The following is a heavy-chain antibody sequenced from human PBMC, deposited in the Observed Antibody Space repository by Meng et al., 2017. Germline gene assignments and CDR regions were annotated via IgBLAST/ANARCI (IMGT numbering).Heavy chain of an antibody. J-gene: IGHJ6*02. CDR1: GGSISSYY. V-gene: IGHV4-59*01. CDR2: IYYSGST. CDR3: ARGGGIVVVPAIYYYYYGMDV. D-gene: IGHD2-2*01. Sequence: GSLRLSCTVSGGSISSYYWSWIRQPPGKGLEWIGYIYYSGSTNYNPSLKSRVTISVDTSKNQFSLKLSSVTAADTAVYYCARGGGIVVVPAIYYYYYGMDVWGQGTTVTVSS.